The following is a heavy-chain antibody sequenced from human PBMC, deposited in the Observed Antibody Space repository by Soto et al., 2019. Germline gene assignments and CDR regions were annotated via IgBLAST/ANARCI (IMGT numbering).Heavy chain of an antibody. V-gene: IGHV2-5*02. CDR1: GFSLSTSGVG. D-gene: IGHD4-17*01. CDR2: IYWDDDK. Sequence: QITLKESGPKVVKPTQTLTLTCTFSGFSLSTSGVGVGWIRQPPGKALEWLALIYWDDDKHYSPSLKSRLTITRDTSKNQVVLTMTNMDPVDTATYFCAHLTVTTRFDYWGQGTLVTVSS. CDR3: AHLTVTTRFDY. J-gene: IGHJ4*02.